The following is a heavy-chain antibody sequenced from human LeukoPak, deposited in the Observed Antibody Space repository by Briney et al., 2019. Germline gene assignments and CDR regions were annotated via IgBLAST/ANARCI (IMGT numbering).Heavy chain of an antibody. D-gene: IGHD6-19*01. V-gene: IGHV1-2*06. Sequence: SSVNVSCKASGYSFTGYYMHLVRLAPGQGLEWVGLSNPNIGGRNYTQKFPGRGTMTRATAISTDTLQLNRLRFDATAASYHAISMAVAGNFGDYWGEGTLVTVS. J-gene: IGHJ4*02. CDR3: AISMAVAGNFGDY. CDR1: GYSFTGYY. CDR2: SNPNIGGR.